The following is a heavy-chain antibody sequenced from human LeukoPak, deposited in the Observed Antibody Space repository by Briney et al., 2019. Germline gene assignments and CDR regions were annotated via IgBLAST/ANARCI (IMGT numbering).Heavy chain of an antibody. J-gene: IGHJ4*02. D-gene: IGHD5-24*01. V-gene: IGHV4-59*01. CDR1: GGSISRYY. CDR3: AREGRDGYNEY. Sequence: SETLSLTCSVSGGSISRYYWSWVRQPPGKGLEWIGYIYNNASTSYSPSLKSRLFMSVDTSTNKVSLKLRSVTEADTAIYYCAREGRDGYNEYWGQGTLIIVSS. CDR2: IYNNAST.